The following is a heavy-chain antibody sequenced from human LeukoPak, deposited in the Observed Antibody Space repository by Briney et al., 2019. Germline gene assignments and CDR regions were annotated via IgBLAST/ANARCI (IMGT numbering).Heavy chain of an antibody. Sequence: GGSLRLSCTASGFPFQSYWMNWVRQVTGKGLEWVSAIGLASDTYYPDSVKGRFTISREDAKSSLYLQMNSLRAEDTAVYYCAREVGDGYNSGWYLDLWGRGTLVTVSS. D-gene: IGHD5-24*01. J-gene: IGHJ2*01. CDR2: IGLASDT. V-gene: IGHV3-13*01. CDR3: AREVGDGYNSGWYLDL. CDR1: GFPFQSYW.